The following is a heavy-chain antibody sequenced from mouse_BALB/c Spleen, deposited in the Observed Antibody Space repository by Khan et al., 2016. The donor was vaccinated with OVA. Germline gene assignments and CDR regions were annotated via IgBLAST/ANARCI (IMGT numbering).Heavy chain of an antibody. CDR2: ISSGGDYI. CDR3: ARHNFGPFAY. CDR1: GFTFSTYA. J-gene: IGHJ3*01. D-gene: IGHD1-3*01. Sequence: EVELVESGGDLVKPGGSLKLSCTASGFTFSTYAMSWVRQTPEKRLVWVATISSGGDYIYYPASVKGRFTISRDNAKNTLYLQMSSLRSEDTAMYYCARHNFGPFAYWGQGTLVAVSA. V-gene: IGHV5-9-3*01.